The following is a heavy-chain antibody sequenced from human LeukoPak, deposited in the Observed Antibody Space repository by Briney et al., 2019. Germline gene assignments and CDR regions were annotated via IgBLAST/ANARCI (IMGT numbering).Heavy chain of an antibody. D-gene: IGHD1-26*01. V-gene: IGHV3-64*01. J-gene: IGHJ4*02. CDR3: ARRPYSGSYYVDY. Sequence: GSLRLSCAASGFTFSNYAMHWVRQAPGKGLEYVSAISSNGHSTDYAISVKGRFTISRDNSKNTLYLQMGSLGAEDMAVYYCARRPYSGSYYVDYWGQGTLVTVSS. CDR1: GFTFSNYA. CDR2: ISSNGHST.